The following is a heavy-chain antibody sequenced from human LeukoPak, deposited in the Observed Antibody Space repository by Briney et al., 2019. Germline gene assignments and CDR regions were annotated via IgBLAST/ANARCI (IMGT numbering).Heavy chain of an antibody. J-gene: IGHJ4*02. CDR1: GFTFSSYW. CDR3: ARDQDDYGGNSPLGY. D-gene: IGHD4-23*01. Sequence: GGSLRLSCAGSGFTFSSYWMHWVRQAPGKGLVWVSRINTDGSTATYADSLKGRFTISRDNAKDTVYLQMNSLRDEDTAVYYCARDQDDYGGNSPLGYWGQGTLVTVSS. V-gene: IGHV3-74*01. CDR2: INTDGSTA.